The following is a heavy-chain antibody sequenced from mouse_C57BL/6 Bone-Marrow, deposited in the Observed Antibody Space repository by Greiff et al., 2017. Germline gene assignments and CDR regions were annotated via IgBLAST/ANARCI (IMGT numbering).Heavy chain of an antibody. CDR2: IYPGSGNT. J-gene: IGHJ1*03. CDR3: ARSDGYHWYFDG. V-gene: IGHV1-76*01. D-gene: IGHD2-3*01. Sequence: QVQLQQSGAELVRPGASVKLSCKASGYTFTDYYINWVKQRPGQGLEWIARIYPGSGNTYYNEKFKGKATLTAEKSSSTAYMQLSSLTSEDSAVYFCARSDGYHWYFDGWGTGTTVTVAS. CDR1: GYTFTDYY.